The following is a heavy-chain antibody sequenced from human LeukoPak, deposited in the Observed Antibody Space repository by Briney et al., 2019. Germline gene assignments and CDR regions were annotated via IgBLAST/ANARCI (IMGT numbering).Heavy chain of an antibody. CDR2: INHSGST. CDR1: GGSISSYY. J-gene: IGHJ4*02. CDR3: ARVQLAYDYVWGSYRYLGYFDY. V-gene: IGHV4-34*01. D-gene: IGHD3-16*02. Sequence: SETLSLTCTVSGGSISSYYWSWIRQPPGKGLEWIGEINHSGSTNYNPSLKSRVTISVDTSKNQFSLKLSSVTAADTAVYYCARVQLAYDYVWGSYRYLGYFDYWGQGTLVTVSS.